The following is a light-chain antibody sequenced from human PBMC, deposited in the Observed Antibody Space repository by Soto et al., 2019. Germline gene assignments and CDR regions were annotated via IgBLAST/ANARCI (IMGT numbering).Light chain of an antibody. CDR2: GAS. CDR3: HQYDNAPQT. CDR1: QSVSSSY. V-gene: IGKV3-20*01. Sequence: EIVLTQSPGTLSLSPGERATLSCRTSQSVSSSYFAWYQQKPGQAPRVLIYGASKRATGIPDRFSGSGSGTDFSLTISRLEPEDFAVYYCHQYDNAPQTYGQGTKVEIK. J-gene: IGKJ2*01.